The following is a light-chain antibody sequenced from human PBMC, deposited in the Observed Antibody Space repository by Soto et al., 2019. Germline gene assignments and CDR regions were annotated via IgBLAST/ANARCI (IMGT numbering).Light chain of an antibody. CDR2: DAS. J-gene: IGKJ1*01. V-gene: IGKV3-11*01. CDR1: QSVSSY. CDR3: QQRSSWPWT. Sequence: EIVLPQSPATLSLSPGERATLSCRASQSVSSYLAWYQQKPGQAPRLLIYDASNRATGIPARFGGSGSGTDFTLTIGSLEPEDFAVYYCQQRSSWPWTFGQGTKVEIK.